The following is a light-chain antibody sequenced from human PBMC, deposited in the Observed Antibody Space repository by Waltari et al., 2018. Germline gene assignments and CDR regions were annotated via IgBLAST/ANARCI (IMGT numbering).Light chain of an antibody. Sequence: IQLTQSPSSLSASVGDRVTITCRASQGINSYLGWYQQKPGKAPKLLIYAASSLQSGVPSRFSGSGSGTDFTLTISSLQPEDFATYYCQQLNSYPRTFGQGTKLEI. V-gene: IGKV1-9*01. CDR3: QQLNSYPRT. J-gene: IGKJ2*01. CDR1: QGINSY. CDR2: AAS.